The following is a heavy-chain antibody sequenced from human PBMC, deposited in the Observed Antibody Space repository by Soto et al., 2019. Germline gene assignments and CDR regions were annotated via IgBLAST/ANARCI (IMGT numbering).Heavy chain of an antibody. D-gene: IGHD6-13*01. CDR1: GGTFSSYT. CDR2: IIPILGIA. J-gene: IGHJ4*02. V-gene: IGHV1-69*08. CDR3: ARDESLTGIAAA. Sequence: QVQLVQSGAEVKKPGSSVKVSCKASGGTFSSYTISWVRQAPGQGLEWMGRIIPILGIANYAQKFQGRVTITAEKSTSRADMELSSLRSEDTAVYDWARDESLTGIAAARGQGTLVTVSS.